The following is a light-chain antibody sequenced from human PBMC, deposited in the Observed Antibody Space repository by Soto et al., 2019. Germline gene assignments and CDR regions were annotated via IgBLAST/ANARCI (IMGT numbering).Light chain of an antibody. CDR1: QSVSSF. V-gene: IGKV3-11*01. J-gene: IGKJ4*01. CDR3: QQRINWPLT. CDR2: DVS. Sequence: EIVLTQSPATLSLSPGERATLSCRARQSVSSFLAWYQQRPGQPPRLLIYDVSNRATGSPTRFSGSGSGTDFTLTISSLEPEDVAVYYCQQRINWPLTFGGGTKVEIK.